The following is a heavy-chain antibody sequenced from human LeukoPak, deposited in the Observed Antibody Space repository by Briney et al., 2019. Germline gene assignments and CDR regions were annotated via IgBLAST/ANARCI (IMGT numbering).Heavy chain of an antibody. CDR2: VSGNGGST. Sequence: PGGSLRLSCAASGFTFSGYAMNWVRQAPGKGLEWVSTVSGNGGSTYYADSVKGRFTISRDNSKNTLYLQMNSLRANDTAVYYCAKQIAAAGTGYWGQGTLVTVSS. CDR3: AKQIAAAGTGY. V-gene: IGHV3-23*01. CDR1: GFTFSGYA. D-gene: IGHD6-13*01. J-gene: IGHJ4*02.